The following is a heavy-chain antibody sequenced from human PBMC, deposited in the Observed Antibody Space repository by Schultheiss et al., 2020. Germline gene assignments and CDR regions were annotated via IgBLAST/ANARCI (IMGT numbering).Heavy chain of an antibody. Sequence: ASVKVSCKASGYTFTGYYMHWVRQAPGQGLEWMGWINPNSGGTNYAQKFQGRVTMTRDTSISTAYMELSRLRSDDTAVYYCAAARRLGELLLGDPWGQGTLVTVSS. CDR2: INPNSGGT. CDR1: GYTFTGYY. J-gene: IGHJ5*02. CDR3: AAARRLGELLLGDP. V-gene: IGHV1-2*02. D-gene: IGHD1-26*01.